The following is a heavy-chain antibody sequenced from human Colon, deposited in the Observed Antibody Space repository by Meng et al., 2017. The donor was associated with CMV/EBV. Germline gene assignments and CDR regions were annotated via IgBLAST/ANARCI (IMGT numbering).Heavy chain of an antibody. D-gene: IGHD4-17*01. V-gene: IGHV3-21*01. J-gene: IGHJ6*02. CDR1: GFTFSSYS. CDR3: AKSPVTTSYYYYYYGMDV. Sequence: GGSLRLSCAASGFTFSSYSMNWVRQAPGKGLEWVSSISSSSSYIYYADSVKGRFTISRDNFKNTLYVQMNSLRAEDTAVYYCAKSPVTTSYYYYYYGMDVWGQGTTVTVSS. CDR2: ISSSSSYI.